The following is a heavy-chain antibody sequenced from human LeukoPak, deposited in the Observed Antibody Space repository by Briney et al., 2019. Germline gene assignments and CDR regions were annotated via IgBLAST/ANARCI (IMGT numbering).Heavy chain of an antibody. Sequence: GASVKVSCKASGGTFSSYAISWVRQAPGQGLEWMGGIIPIFGTANYAQKFQGRVTITADKSTSTAYMEPSSLRSEDTAVYYCARGGYSSGWYGALYYWGQGTLVTVSS. V-gene: IGHV1-69*06. CDR3: ARGGYSSGWYGALYY. J-gene: IGHJ4*02. D-gene: IGHD6-19*01. CDR2: IIPIFGTA. CDR1: GGTFSSYA.